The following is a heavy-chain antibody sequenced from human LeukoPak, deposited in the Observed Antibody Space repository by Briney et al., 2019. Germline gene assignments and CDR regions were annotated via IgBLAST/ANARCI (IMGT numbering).Heavy chain of an antibody. CDR2: INEDGSIE. V-gene: IGHV3-7*01. Sequence: QPGWALRLSGAASGVAFSKYWMSWVHQTPRKGLEWVANINEDGSIEDYADSVKGRFTVSRDNAKNSLYLQMNSLRVEDTAVYYCVSQQLAPPWGQGTLVTVSS. J-gene: IGHJ5*02. D-gene: IGHD5-24*01. CDR3: VSQQLAPP. CDR1: GVAFSKYW.